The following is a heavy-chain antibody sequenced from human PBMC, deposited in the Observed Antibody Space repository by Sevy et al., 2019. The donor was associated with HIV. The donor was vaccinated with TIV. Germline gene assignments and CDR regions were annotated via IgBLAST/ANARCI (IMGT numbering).Heavy chain of an antibody. D-gene: IGHD6-13*01. CDR1: GYSFTSNW. V-gene: IGHV5-51*01. CDR3: ARHYSSSWYYYYMDV. Sequence: GESLKISCKGSGYSFTSNWIGWVRQTPGKGLEWMGIIYPGDSDTTYSPSFQGQVTISADKSISTAYLQWSSLKASDTAMYYCARHYSSSWYYYYMDVWGKGTTVTVSS. CDR2: IYPGDSDT. J-gene: IGHJ6*03.